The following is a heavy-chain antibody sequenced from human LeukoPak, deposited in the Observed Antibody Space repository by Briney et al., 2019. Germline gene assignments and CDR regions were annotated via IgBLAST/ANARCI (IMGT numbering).Heavy chain of an antibody. D-gene: IGHD6-13*01. CDR3: ARVGIAAAGTIDVDY. Sequence: ASVKVSCKAAGYTFTSYGISWVRQAPGQGLEWMGWISAYNGNTNYAQKLQGRVTMTTDTSTSTAYMELRSLRSDDTAVYYCARVGIAAAGTIDVDYWGQGTLVTVSS. J-gene: IGHJ4*02. CDR1: GYTFTSYG. V-gene: IGHV1-18*01. CDR2: ISAYNGNT.